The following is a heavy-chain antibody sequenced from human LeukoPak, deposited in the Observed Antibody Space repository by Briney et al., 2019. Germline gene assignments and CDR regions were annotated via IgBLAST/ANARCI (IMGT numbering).Heavy chain of an antibody. CDR3: ARDEGGCTNGVCYLGGAFDI. Sequence: GGSLRLSCAASGFTFSSYAMHWVRPAPGKGLEWVAVISYDGSNKYYADSVKGRFTLSRDNSKNTLYLQMNSLRAEDTAVYYCARDEGGCTNGVCYLGGAFDIWGQGTMVTVSS. J-gene: IGHJ3*02. CDR2: ISYDGSNK. V-gene: IGHV3-30*04. D-gene: IGHD2-8*01. CDR1: GFTFSSYA.